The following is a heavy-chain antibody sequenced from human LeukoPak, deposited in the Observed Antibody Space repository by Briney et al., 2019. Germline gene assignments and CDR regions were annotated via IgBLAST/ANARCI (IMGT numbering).Heavy chain of an antibody. V-gene: IGHV4-59*01. D-gene: IGHD3-16*02. CDR2: IYYSGST. J-gene: IGHJ4*02. Sequence: PSETLSLTCTVSGGSISSYYWSWIRQPPGKGLEWIGYIYYSGSTNYNPSLKSRVTISVDTSKNQFSLKLSSVTAADTAVYYCARVSDYVWGSYRYFDYWGQGTLVTVSS. CDR1: GGSISSYY. CDR3: ARVSDYVWGSYRYFDY.